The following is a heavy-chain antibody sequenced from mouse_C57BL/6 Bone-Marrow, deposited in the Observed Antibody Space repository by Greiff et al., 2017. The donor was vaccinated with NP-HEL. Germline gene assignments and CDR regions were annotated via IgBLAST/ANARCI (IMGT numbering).Heavy chain of an antibody. CDR1: GFNIKDYY. V-gene: IGHV14-1*01. D-gene: IGHD1-1*01. CDR2: IDPEDGDT. J-gene: IGHJ3*01. CDR3: TTSYYDGSSPFAY. Sequence: VQLQQSGAELVRPGASVKLSCTASGFNIKDYYMHWVKQRPEQGLEWIGRIDPEDGDTEYAPKFQGKATMTADTSSNTAYLQLSSLTSEDTAVYYCTTSYYDGSSPFAYWGQGTLVTVSA.